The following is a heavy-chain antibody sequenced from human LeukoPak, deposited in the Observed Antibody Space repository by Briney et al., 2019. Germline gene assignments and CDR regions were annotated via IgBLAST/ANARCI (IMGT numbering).Heavy chain of an antibody. Sequence: SETLSLTCTVSGGSISSYYWSWIRQPPGKGLEWIGYIYYSGSTNYNPSLKSRVTISVDTSKNQFSLKLSSVTAADTAVYYCARAPFRYFDYWGQGTLVTVSS. CDR1: GGSISSYY. D-gene: IGHD2/OR15-2a*01. CDR3: ARAPFRYFDY. V-gene: IGHV4-59*01. CDR2: IYYSGST. J-gene: IGHJ4*02.